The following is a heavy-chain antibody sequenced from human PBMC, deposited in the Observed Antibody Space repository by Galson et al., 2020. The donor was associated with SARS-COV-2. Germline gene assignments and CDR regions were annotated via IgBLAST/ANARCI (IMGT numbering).Heavy chain of an antibody. D-gene: IGHD6-19*01. CDR1: AYTFIAYH. J-gene: IGHJ4*02. CDR2: INPNSGGT. CDR3: ARDRGSGWYVDFDY. V-gene: IGHV1-2*02. Sequence: ASVKVSCKASAYTFIAYHMHWVRQAPGQGLEWMGWINPNSGGTNYAQKFQDRVTMTRDTSISTAYMELSRLRSDDTAVYYCARDRGSGWYVDFDYWGQGTLVTV.